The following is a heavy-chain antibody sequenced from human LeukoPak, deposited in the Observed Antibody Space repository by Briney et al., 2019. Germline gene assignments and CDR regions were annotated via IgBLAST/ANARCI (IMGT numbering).Heavy chain of an antibody. Sequence: SETLSLTCAVYGGSFSGYYWNWIRQPPGKGLEWIGEIIHSGSTNYNPSLKSRVTIPVDTSKNQFSLKLSSVTAADTAVYYCARGPDYYDYVWGRNRNPFDYWGQGTLVTVSS. D-gene: IGHD3-16*01. J-gene: IGHJ4*02. CDR2: IIHSGST. CDR1: GGSFSGYY. V-gene: IGHV4-34*01. CDR3: ARGPDYYDYVWGRNRNPFDY.